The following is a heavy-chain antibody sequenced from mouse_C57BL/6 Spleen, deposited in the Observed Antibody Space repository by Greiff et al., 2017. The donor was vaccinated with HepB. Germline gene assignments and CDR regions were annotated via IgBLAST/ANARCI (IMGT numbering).Heavy chain of an antibody. CDR1: GYTFTSYW. J-gene: IGHJ3*01. CDR3: TRRAYYSNYGPFAY. D-gene: IGHD2-5*01. Sequence: VQLQQSGTVLARPGASVKMSCKTSGYTFTSYWMHWVKQRPGQGLEWIGAIYPGNSDTSYNQKFKGKAKLTAVTSASTAYMELSSLTNEDSAVYYCTRRAYYSNYGPFAYWGQGTLVTVSA. V-gene: IGHV1-5*01. CDR2: IYPGNSDT.